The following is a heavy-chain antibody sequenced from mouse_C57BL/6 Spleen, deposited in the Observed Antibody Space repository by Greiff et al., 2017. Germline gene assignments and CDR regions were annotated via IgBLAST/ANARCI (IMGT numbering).Heavy chain of an antibody. CDR3: ARNYGSSYAMDY. CDR2: IDPSDSYT. Sequence: VQLQQPGAELVKPGASVKLSCKASGYTFTSYWMQWVKQRPGQGLEWIGEIDPSDSYTNYNQKFKGKATLTVDTSSSTAYMQLSSRTSEDSAVYYCARNYGSSYAMDYWGQGTSVTVSS. D-gene: IGHD1-1*01. V-gene: IGHV1-50*01. CDR1: GYTFTSYW. J-gene: IGHJ4*01.